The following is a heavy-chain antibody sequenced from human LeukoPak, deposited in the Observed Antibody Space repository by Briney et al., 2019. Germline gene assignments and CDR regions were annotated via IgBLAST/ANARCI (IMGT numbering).Heavy chain of an antibody. V-gene: IGHV1-2*02. CDR3: ARGGQLRYFDWLLSPGAFGI. CDR1: GYTFTGYY. J-gene: IGHJ3*02. CDR2: INPDSGGT. Sequence: ASVKVSCKASGYTFTGYYMHWVRQAPGQGLEWMGWINPDSGGTNYAQKFQGRVTMTRDTSISTAYMELSRLRSDDTAVYYCARGGQLRYFDWLLSPGAFGIWGQGTMVTVSS. D-gene: IGHD3-9*01.